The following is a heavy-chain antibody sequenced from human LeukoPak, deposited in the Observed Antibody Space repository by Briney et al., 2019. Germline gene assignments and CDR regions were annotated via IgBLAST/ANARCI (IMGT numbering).Heavy chain of an antibody. CDR1: GGSITNYY. V-gene: IGHV4-59*08. CDR2: IYYSGST. CDR3: ARATSYTGHLGW. Sequence: SETLSLTCTVSGGSITNYYWSWLRQPPGKGLEWIGYIYYSGSTNYNPSLKSRVTISVDTSKNQFSLSLSSVTAADTAVYYCARATSYTGHLGWWGQGTLVTVSS. J-gene: IGHJ4*02. D-gene: IGHD6-19*01.